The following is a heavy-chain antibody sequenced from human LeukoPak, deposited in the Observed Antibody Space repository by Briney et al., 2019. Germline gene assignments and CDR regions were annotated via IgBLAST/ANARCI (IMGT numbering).Heavy chain of an antibody. CDR3: ARDSSSGGAFDI. V-gene: IGHV4-59*01. Sequence: PSETLSLTCTVSGGSISSYYWSWIRQPPGKGLEWIGYIYYSGSTNYNPSLKSRVTISVDTSKNQFSLKLSSVTAADTAVYYCARDSSSGGAFDIWGQGTMVTVSS. J-gene: IGHJ3*02. CDR1: GGSISSYY. CDR2: IYYSGST. D-gene: IGHD2-15*01.